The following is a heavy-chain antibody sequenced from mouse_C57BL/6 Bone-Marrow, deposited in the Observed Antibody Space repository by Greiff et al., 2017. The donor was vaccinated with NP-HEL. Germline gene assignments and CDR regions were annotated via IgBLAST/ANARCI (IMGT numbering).Heavy chain of an antibody. CDR2: INPNNGGT. J-gene: IGHJ4*01. CDR3: ARAGYYGSTRYYAMDY. D-gene: IGHD1-1*01. V-gene: IGHV1-22*01. Sequence: EVQLQQSGPELVKPGASVKMSCKASGYTFTDYNMHWVKQSHGKSLEWIGYINPNNGGTSYNQKFKGKATLTVNTSSSTAYMELRSLTSEDSAVYYCARAGYYGSTRYYAMDYWGQGTSVTVSS. CDR1: GYTFTDYN.